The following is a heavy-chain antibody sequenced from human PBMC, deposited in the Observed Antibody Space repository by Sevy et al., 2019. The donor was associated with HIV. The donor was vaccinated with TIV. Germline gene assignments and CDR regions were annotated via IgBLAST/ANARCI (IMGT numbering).Heavy chain of an antibody. CDR2: MNTNTGNP. J-gene: IGHJ6*02. D-gene: IGHD2-2*01. CDR3: ARDPTQIVVVPAALRDYYYYAMDV. Sequence: ASVKVSCKASGYTFTTYAINWVRQAPGQGLEWMGWMNTNTGNPTYAQGFTGRFVFSLDTSVSTAYLQISSLKTEETAVYFCARDPTQIVVVPAALRDYYYYAMDVWGQGTTVTVSS. CDR1: GYTFTTYA. V-gene: IGHV7-4-1*02.